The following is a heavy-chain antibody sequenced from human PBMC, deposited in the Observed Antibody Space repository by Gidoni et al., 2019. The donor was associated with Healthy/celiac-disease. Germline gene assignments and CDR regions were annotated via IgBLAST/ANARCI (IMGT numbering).Heavy chain of an antibody. CDR1: GYTFTSYY. J-gene: IGHJ6*03. CDR2: SNTSGGST. V-gene: IGHV1-46*01. Sequence: QVQLVQSGAEVKKPGASVKVSCKASGYTFTSYYMHWVRQAPGQGPEWMGISNTSGGSTSYAQEFQGRVNMTSDTSTSTVYMELSILRSEDTAVYYCARDAASAWEGSQLGRDYDYMDVWGKGTTVTVSS. D-gene: IGHD7-27*01. CDR3: ARDAASAWEGSQLGRDYDYMDV.